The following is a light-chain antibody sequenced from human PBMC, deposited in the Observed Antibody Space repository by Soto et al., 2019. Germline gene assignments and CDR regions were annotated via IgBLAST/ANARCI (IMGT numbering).Light chain of an antibody. Sequence: DIQMTQSPSTLSASVGDRVTITCRASQSISNWLAWYQQKPGKTPKLLIYAASTLQSGVPSRFSGSGSGTDFTLTISRLQPEDVASYYCQKYNSAPLTFGGGTKVDI. CDR1: QSISNW. CDR2: AAS. CDR3: QKYNSAPLT. V-gene: IGKV1-27*01. J-gene: IGKJ4*01.